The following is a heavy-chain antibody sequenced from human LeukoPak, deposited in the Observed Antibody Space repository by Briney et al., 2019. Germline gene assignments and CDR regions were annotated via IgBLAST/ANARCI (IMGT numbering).Heavy chain of an antibody. D-gene: IGHD1-26*01. CDR1: GFTFSGYG. CDR3: AKSSGTFDGFDL. CDR2: VNFSGGTK. V-gene: IGHV3-23*01. Sequence: GGSLRLSCAASGFTFSGYGMSWVRQAPGKGLEWVSGVNFSGGTKYYADFVKGRLTISRDNSKNTLYLQMNSLRVDDTAVHYCAKSSGTFDGFDLWGQGTMVTV. J-gene: IGHJ3*01.